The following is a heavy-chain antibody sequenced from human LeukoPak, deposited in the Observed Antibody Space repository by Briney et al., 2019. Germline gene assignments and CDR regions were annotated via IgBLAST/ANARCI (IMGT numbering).Heavy chain of an antibody. V-gene: IGHV4-59*01. J-gene: IGHJ3*02. D-gene: IGHD1-14*01. Sequence: PSETLSLICTVSGGSISSYYWSWIRQPPGKGLEWIGYIYYSGSTNYNPSLKSRVTISVDTSKNQFSLKLSSVTAADTAVYYCARDPSGYRNDAFGIWGQGTMVTVSS. CDR3: ARDPSGYRNDAFGI. CDR1: GGSISSYY. CDR2: IYYSGST.